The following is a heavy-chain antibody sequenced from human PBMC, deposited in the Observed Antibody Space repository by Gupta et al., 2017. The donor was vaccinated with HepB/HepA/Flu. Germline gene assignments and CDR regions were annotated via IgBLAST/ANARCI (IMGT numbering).Heavy chain of an antibody. CDR1: GGTFSSYA. Sequence: QVQLVQSGAEVKKPGSSVKVSCKASGGTFSSYAISWVRQAPGQGLEWMGGIIPIFGTANYAQKFQGRVTITADKSTSTAYMELSSLRSEDTAVYYCARDGYSYGDTGHYYYYYMDVWGKGTTVTASS. D-gene: IGHD5-18*01. V-gene: IGHV1-69*06. CDR2: IIPIFGTA. J-gene: IGHJ6*03. CDR3: ARDGYSYGDTGHYYYYYMDV.